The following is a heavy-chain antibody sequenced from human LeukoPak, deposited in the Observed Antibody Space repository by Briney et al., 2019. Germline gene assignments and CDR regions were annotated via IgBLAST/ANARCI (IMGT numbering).Heavy chain of an antibody. CDR3: ARGGYSYGNNDAFDI. D-gene: IGHD5-18*01. CDR1: GGSFSGYY. Sequence: PSETLSLTCAVYGGSFSGYYWSWIRQPPGKGLEWIGEINHSGSTNYNPSLKSRVTISVDASKNQFSLKLSSVTAADTAVYYCARGGYSYGNNDAFDIWGQGTMVTVSS. J-gene: IGHJ3*02. CDR2: INHSGST. V-gene: IGHV4-34*01.